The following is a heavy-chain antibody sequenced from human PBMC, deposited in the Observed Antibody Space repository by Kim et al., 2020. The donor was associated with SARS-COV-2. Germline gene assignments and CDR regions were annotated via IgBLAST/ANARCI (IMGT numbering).Heavy chain of an antibody. J-gene: IGHJ6*02. CDR2: ISGSGGST. D-gene: IGHD3-16*02. Sequence: GGSLRLSCEASGFTFSSYAMSWIRQAPGKGLEWVSAISGSGGSTYYAVSVKGRFTISRDNSKNTLYLKMNSLRAEDTAVYYCAKDSEVDYVWGNYRSIYYYYGMDVWGQGNTVTVSS. CDR3: AKDSEVDYVWGNYRSIYYYYGMDV. CDR1: GFTFSSYA. V-gene: IGHV3-23*01.